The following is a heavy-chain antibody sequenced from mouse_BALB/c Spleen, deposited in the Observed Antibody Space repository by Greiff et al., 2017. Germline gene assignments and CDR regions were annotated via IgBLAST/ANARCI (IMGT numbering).Heavy chain of an antibody. CDR2: ISSGGSYT. D-gene: IGHD3-3*01. CDR3: TRDPRDSPFDY. J-gene: IGHJ2*01. V-gene: IGHV5-6-4*01. CDR1: GFTFSSYT. Sequence: EVMLVESGGGLVKPGGSLKLSCAASGFTFSSYTMSWVRQTPEKRLEWVATISSGGSYTYYPDSVKGRFTISRDNAKNTLYLQMSSLKSEDTAMYYCTRDPRDSPFDYWGQGTTLTVSS.